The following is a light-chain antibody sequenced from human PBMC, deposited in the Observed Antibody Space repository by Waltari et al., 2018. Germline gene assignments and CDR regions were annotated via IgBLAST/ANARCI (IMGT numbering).Light chain of an antibody. J-gene: IGKJ2*03. CDR1: QGINKE. CDR3: LQDYTAPYS. Sequence: IQVTQSPSSLSASVGDRVTVTCRASQGINKELSWYQQKPGKAPTLLIYAASSLQPGVSSRFSGSGSGTVFTLIISSLQPEDVATYYCLQDYTAPYSFGQGTKVEIK. V-gene: IGKV1-27*01. CDR2: AAS.